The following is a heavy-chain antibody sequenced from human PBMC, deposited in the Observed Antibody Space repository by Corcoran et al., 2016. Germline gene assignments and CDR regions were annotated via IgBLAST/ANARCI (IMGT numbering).Heavy chain of an antibody. Sequence: EVQLVESGGDLVKPGESLRLSCAASGFTFSNVWMNWVRQAPGKGLEWVGRVKRKIEGETTEYAAPVKGRFTISRADSKNTLYLQMNSLKTDDTAEYLCASVPPDTSDYGMDVWGQGTTVTGSS. CDR1: GFTFSNVW. D-gene: IGHD3-3*01. V-gene: IGHV3-15*01. CDR2: VKRKIEGETT. CDR3: ASVPPDTSDYGMDV. J-gene: IGHJ6*02.